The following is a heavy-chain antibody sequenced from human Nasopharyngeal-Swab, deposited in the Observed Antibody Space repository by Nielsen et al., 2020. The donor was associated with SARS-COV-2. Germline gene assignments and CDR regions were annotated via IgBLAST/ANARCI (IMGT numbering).Heavy chain of an antibody. D-gene: IGHD3-3*01. CDR1: GYTFTSYA. V-gene: IGHV1-3*01. CDR3: ATSSPIITISPNWFDP. CDR2: INAGNGNT. J-gene: IGHJ5*02. Sequence: ASVKVSCKASGYTFTSYAMHWVRQAPGQRLEWMGWINAGNGNTKYSQKFQGRVTMTEDTSTDTAYMELSSLRSEDTAVYYCATSSPIITISPNWFDPWGQGTLVTVSS.